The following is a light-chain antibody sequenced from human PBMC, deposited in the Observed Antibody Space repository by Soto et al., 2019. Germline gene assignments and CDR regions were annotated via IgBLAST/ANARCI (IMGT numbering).Light chain of an antibody. V-gene: IGKV3-20*01. CDR3: RQYGTSLGFP. CDR2: GAS. Sequence: EIVLTQSPGTLSLSPGERATLSCRASQSVSSNFLACYQEKLGQAPRLLIYGASKRATGIPDRFSGSGSGTDFTLTISRLEPEDFAVYYCRQYGTSLGFPVGGGTKVDIK. CDR1: QSVSSNF. J-gene: IGKJ4*01.